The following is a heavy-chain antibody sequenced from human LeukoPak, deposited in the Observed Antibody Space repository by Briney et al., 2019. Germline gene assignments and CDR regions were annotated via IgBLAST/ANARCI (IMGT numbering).Heavy chain of an antibody. CDR2: IYYSGST. Sequence: SETLSLTCTVSGGSISSYYWRWIRQPPGKGLEWIGYIYYSGSTNYNPSLKSRVTISVDTSKNQFSLKLSSVTAADTAVYYCARDASSSPEPYYYYGMVVWGQGTTVTVSS. V-gene: IGHV4-59*01. CDR1: GGSISSYY. J-gene: IGHJ6*02. CDR3: ARDASSSPEPYYYYGMVV. D-gene: IGHD1-14*01.